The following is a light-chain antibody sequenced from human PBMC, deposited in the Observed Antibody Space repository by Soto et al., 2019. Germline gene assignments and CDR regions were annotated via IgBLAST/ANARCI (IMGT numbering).Light chain of an antibody. CDR3: QQSYSTPL. J-gene: IGKJ4*01. Sequence: DIQMTQSPSSLSASVGDRVTITCRASQSISSYLNWYQQKPGKAPQHLLYAASSLQSGVPSRFSGSGSGTDFTLTISSLQPEDFATYYCQQSYSTPLFGGGTKVEIK. V-gene: IGKV1-39*01. CDR1: QSISSY. CDR2: AAS.